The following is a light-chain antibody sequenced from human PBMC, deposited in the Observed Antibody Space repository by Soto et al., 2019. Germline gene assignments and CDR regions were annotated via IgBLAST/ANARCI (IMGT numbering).Light chain of an antibody. CDR1: QSVLHSSNNKNY. J-gene: IGKJ2*01. CDR2: WAS. V-gene: IGKV4-1*01. Sequence: DIVMTQSPESLAVSLGERATINCKSSQSVLHSSNNKNYLAWYQQKPGQPPKLLIYWASTRESGVPDRFSGSGSGTDFTLTISSLQAEDVAVYYCQQYSGTPYTFGQGTKLEI. CDR3: QQYSGTPYT.